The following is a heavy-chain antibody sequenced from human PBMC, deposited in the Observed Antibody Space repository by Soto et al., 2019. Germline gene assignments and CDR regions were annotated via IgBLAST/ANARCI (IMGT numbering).Heavy chain of an antibody. CDR3: ASGIQLWLRRINNGYSG. CDR2: IIPMFGTA. CDR1: GGTFSTYA. J-gene: IGHJ4*02. V-gene: IGHV1-69*12. D-gene: IGHD5-18*01. Sequence: QVQLVQSGAEVKKPESSVKVSCKAPGGTFSTYAISWVRQAPGQGLEWMGGIIPMFGTANYAQRFQDRVTITADESTHTVYMELSSLRSEYTAVYFCASGIQLWLRRINNGYSGWGQGTLVTVSS.